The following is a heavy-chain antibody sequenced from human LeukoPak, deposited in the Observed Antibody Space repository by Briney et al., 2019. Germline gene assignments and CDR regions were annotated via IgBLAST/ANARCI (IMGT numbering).Heavy chain of an antibody. D-gene: IGHD6-19*01. J-gene: IGHJ4*02. CDR2: ISAYNGNT. CDR1: GYTFTVYG. V-gene: IGHV1-18*01. CDR3: AMEGSSDWTFDY. Sequence: AAVTVSFKATGYTFTVYGIAWVRQARGQGLEWMGWISAYNGNTNYAQKLQGRVTMTTDTSTSTAYMELRSLRSDDTAIYYCAMEGSSDWTFDYWGQGTLVTVSS.